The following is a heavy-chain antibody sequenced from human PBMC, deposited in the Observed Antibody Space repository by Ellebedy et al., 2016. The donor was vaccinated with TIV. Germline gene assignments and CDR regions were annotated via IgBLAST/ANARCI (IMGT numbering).Heavy chain of an antibody. CDR3: ASEYHDYVWGSYRNAFDI. J-gene: IGHJ3*02. D-gene: IGHD3-16*02. Sequence: ETLSLTCAASGFTFSSYAMSWVRQAPGKGLEWVSVISDSGGTTYYADSVKGRFTISRDSSKNTLYLQMNSLRAEDTAVYYCASEYHDYVWGSYRNAFDIWGQGTMVTVSS. CDR1: GFTFSSYA. CDR2: ISDSGGTT. V-gene: IGHV3-23*01.